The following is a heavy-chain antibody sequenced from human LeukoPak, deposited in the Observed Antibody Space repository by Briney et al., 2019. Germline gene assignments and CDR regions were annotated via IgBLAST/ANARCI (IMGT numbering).Heavy chain of an antibody. Sequence: SVKVSCKASGGTFSSYAISWVRQAPGQGLEWMGGIIPIFGTANYAQKFQGRVTITADESTSTAYMELSSLRSEDTAVYYCARGGLLQKYNCFDPWGQGTLVTVSS. V-gene: IGHV1-69*13. CDR3: ARGGLLQKYNCFDP. J-gene: IGHJ5*02. CDR1: GGTFSSYA. CDR2: IIPIFGTA. D-gene: IGHD3-10*01.